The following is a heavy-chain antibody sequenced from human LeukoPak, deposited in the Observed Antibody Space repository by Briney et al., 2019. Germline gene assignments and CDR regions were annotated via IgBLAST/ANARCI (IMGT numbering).Heavy chain of an antibody. CDR1: GYTLTELS. CDR2: FDPEDGET. Sequence: ASVKVSCKVSGYTLTELSMHWVRQAPGKGLERMGGFDPEDGETIYAQKFQGRVTMTEDTSTDTAYMELSSLRSEDTAVYYCATVGVVVPAARVRWWFDPWGQGTLVTVSS. D-gene: IGHD2-2*01. J-gene: IGHJ5*02. V-gene: IGHV1-24*01. CDR3: ATVGVVVPAARVRWWFDP.